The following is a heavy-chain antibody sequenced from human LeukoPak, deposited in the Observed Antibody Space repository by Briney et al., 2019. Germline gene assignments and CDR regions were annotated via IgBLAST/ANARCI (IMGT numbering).Heavy chain of an antibody. D-gene: IGHD2-21*02. CDR3: AKGNKHIVVVTANFYFDY. CDR2: ISGSGGST. CDR1: GFTFSSYA. V-gene: IGHV3-23*01. J-gene: IGHJ4*02. Sequence: GGSLRLSCAASGFTFSSYAMSWVRQAPGKGLEWVSAISGSGGSTYYADSVKGRFTISRDNSKNTLYLQMNSLRAEDTAVYYCAKGNKHIVVVTANFYFDYWGQGTLVTVSS.